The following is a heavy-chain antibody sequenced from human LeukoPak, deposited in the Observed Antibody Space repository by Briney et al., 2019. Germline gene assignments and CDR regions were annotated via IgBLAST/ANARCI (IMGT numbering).Heavy chain of an antibody. CDR1: GASISSSNYY. D-gene: IGHD5-12*01. V-gene: IGHV4-39*01. CDR2: IYSSGNT. CDR3: AKSNGYGLIDY. J-gene: IGHJ4*02. Sequence: SETLSLTCAVSGASISSSNYYWGWVRQSPGKGLEWIGNIYSSGNTYYNASLKSRVTMYIDTSKNQISLKLSSVTAADTAMYYCAKSNGYGLIDYWGQGTLVTVSS.